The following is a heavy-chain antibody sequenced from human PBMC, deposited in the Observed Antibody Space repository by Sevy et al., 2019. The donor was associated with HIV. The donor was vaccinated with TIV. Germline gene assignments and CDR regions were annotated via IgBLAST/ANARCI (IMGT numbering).Heavy chain of an antibody. J-gene: IGHJ4*02. D-gene: IGHD5-12*01. V-gene: IGHV3-49*03. CDR1: GFTFHDYA. CDR2: ITRNSYEAYGGTT. CDR3: ARGLATADTPEYYFDS. Sequence: GGSLRLSCTTSGFTFHDYASSWFRQVPGKGLEWVAFITRNSYEAYGGTTEYAASVKGRFIISRDDSKSIAYLQMNSLKTEDSAVYYCARGLATADTPEYYFDSWGQGTLVTVSS.